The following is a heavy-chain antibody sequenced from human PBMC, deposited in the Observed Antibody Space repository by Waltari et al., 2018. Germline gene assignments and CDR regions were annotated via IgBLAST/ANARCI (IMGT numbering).Heavy chain of an antibody. Sequence: QVQLVESGGGVVQPGGSLRLSCAASGFTFSTYGMHWVRQAPGKGREGVAFIRYDGSNKYYGDSVKGRFTISRDNSKNTLYLQMNSLRAEDTAVYYCAKALYSSGWYEGVDYWGQGTLVTVSS. J-gene: IGHJ4*02. V-gene: IGHV3-30*02. CDR2: IRYDGSNK. D-gene: IGHD6-19*01. CDR3: AKALYSSGWYEGVDY. CDR1: GFTFSTYG.